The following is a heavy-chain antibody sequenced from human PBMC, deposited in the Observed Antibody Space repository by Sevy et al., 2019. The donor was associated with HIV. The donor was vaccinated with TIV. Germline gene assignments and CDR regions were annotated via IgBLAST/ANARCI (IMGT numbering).Heavy chain of an antibody. J-gene: IGHJ4*02. CDR3: ARGALSGSYGGPLDY. D-gene: IGHD1-26*01. CDR1: GFTFSIYD. CDR2: INTVGDT. V-gene: IGHV3-13*01. Sequence: GGSLILSCAASGFTFSIYDMHWVRQATGKGLEWVSAINTVGDTYYPGSVKGRFTISRENAKNSLYLQMNSLRAGDTAVYYCARGALSGSYGGPLDYWGQGTLVTVSS.